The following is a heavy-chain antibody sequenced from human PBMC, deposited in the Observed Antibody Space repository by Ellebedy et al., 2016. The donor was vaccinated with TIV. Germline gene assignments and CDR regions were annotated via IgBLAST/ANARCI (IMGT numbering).Heavy chain of an antibody. J-gene: IGHJ6*02. V-gene: IGHV3-21*01. D-gene: IGHD3-16*01. Sequence: GESLKISXAASGFTFSSYSMNWVRQAPGKGLEWVSSISSSSSYIYYADSVKGRFTISRDNAKNSLYLHMNSLRAEDTAVYYCARDLGPWRDYYYYGMDVWGQGTTVTVSS. CDR2: ISSSSSYI. CDR3: ARDLGPWRDYYYYGMDV. CDR1: GFTFSSYS.